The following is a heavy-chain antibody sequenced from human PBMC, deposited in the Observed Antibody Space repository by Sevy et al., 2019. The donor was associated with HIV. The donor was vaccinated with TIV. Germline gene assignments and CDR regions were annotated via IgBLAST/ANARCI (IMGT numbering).Heavy chain of an antibody. V-gene: IGHV3-72*01. J-gene: IGHJ4*02. Sequence: GGSLRLSCAASGFILSDYHIDWVRQAPGRGLEWIGRTRNNPNSHITEYAASVKGRFTVSRDDPKNSLYLQMNSLKTEDTAVYYCVRDVSGTSRSYWGQGTLVTVSS. D-gene: IGHD1-26*01. CDR3: VRDVSGTSRSY. CDR1: GFILSDYH. CDR2: TRNNPNSHIT.